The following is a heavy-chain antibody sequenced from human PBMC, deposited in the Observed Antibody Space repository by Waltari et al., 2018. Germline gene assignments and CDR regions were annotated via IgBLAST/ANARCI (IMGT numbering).Heavy chain of an antibody. Sequence: QVQLVEYGGGLVKPGGSLRLSCAASGFSFSDYFMSWIRQAPGKGLEWVSYISSSSGYTKYADSVKGRFTISRDNAKNSLYLQMNSLRADDTAIYYCAKEENGYPDYWGQGTLVTVSS. CDR2: ISSSSGYT. J-gene: IGHJ4*02. V-gene: IGHV3-11*05. CDR3: AKEENGYPDY. D-gene: IGHD3-22*01. CDR1: GFSFSDYF.